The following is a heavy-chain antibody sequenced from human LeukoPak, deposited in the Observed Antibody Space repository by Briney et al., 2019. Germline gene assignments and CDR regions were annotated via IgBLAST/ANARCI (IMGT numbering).Heavy chain of an antibody. Sequence: SVKVSCKASGGTFSSYAISWARQAPGQGLEWMGGIIPIFGTANYAQKFQGRVTIAADESTSTAYMELSSLRSEDTAVYYCAREKETTYYYDSSGYYDAFDIWGQGTMVTVSS. D-gene: IGHD3-22*01. CDR3: AREKETTYYYDSSGYYDAFDI. V-gene: IGHV1-69*13. CDR1: GGTFSSYA. CDR2: IIPIFGTA. J-gene: IGHJ3*02.